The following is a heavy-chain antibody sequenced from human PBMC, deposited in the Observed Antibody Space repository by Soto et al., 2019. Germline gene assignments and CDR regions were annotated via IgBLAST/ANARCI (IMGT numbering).Heavy chain of an antibody. CDR1: GYTFTSYA. CDR2: INAGNGNT. Sequence: ASVKVSCKASGYTFTSYAMHWVRQAPGQRLEWMGRINAGNGNTKYSQKFQGRVTITRDTSASTAYMELSSLRSEDTAVYYCARDRMCSGGSCYAGFDYWGQGTLVTVSS. D-gene: IGHD2-15*01. V-gene: IGHV1-3*01. CDR3: ARDRMCSGGSCYAGFDY. J-gene: IGHJ4*02.